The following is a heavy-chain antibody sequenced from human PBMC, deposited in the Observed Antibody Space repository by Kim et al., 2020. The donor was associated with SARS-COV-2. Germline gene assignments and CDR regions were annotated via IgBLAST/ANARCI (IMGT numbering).Heavy chain of an antibody. CDR2: ISSSSSYI. D-gene: IGHD6-13*01. CDR3: ARDFPHSSSWYGASWRLGLAFDY. CDR1: GFTFSSYS. Sequence: GGSLRLSCAASGFTFSSYSMNWVRQAPGKGLEWVSSISSSSSYIYYADSVKGRFTISRDNAKNSLYLQMNSLRAEDTAVYYCARDFPHSSSWYGASWRLGLAFDYWGQGTLVTVSS. J-gene: IGHJ4*02. V-gene: IGHV3-21*04.